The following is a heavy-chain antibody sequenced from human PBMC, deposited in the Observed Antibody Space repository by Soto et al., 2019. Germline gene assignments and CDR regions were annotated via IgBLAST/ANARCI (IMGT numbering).Heavy chain of an antibody. V-gene: IGHV3-48*04. J-gene: IGHJ4*02. CDR2: ISSSSSTI. Sequence: GGSLRLSCAASGFTFSSYSMNWVRQAPGKGLEWVSYISSSSSTIYYADSVKGRFTISRDNAKNSLYLQMNSLRAEDTAVYYCARDSSWVVTISLPADYWGQGTLVTVFS. D-gene: IGHD5-12*01. CDR3: ARDSSWVVTISLPADY. CDR1: GFTFSSYS.